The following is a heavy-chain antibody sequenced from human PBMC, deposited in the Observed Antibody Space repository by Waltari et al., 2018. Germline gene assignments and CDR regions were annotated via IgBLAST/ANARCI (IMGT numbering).Heavy chain of an antibody. D-gene: IGHD2-2*01. CDR3: ARNRISKPAFFDY. CDR2: INHSGST. Sequence: QWGAGLLKPSETLSLTCAVYGGSFSGYYWSWIRQPPGKGLEWIGEINHSGSTNYNPSLKSRVTISVDTSKNQFSLKLSSVTAADTAVYYCARNRISKPAFFDYWGQGTLVTVSS. CDR1: GGSFSGYY. J-gene: IGHJ4*02. V-gene: IGHV4-34*01.